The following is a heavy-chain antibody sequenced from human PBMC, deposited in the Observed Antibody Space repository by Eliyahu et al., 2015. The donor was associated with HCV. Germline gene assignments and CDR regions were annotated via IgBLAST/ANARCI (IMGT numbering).Heavy chain of an antibody. V-gene: IGHV3-48*01. CDR2: ISSSSSFI. CDR1: GLTFSSYT. J-gene: IGHJ3*01. D-gene: IGHD1-7*01. Sequence: EMQLMESGGDLVQPGGSLRLSCAAXGLTFSSYTMNWVRQAPGKGLEWISNISSSSSFIYYVDSVKGRFTISRDNAKNSLYLQMNRLRTDDTAIYYCATSLTGTTGAFDVWGQGTMVTVSS. CDR3: ATSLTGTTGAFDV.